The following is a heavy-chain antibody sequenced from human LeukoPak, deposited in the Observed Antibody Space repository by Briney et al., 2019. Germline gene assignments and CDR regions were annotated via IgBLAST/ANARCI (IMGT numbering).Heavy chain of an antibody. CDR1: GFTFSSYA. CDR3: AKRYSGSRGAFDI. CDR2: ISGSGGNT. D-gene: IGHD1-26*01. V-gene: IGHV3-23*01. J-gene: IGHJ3*02. Sequence: PGGSLRLSCAASGFTFSSYAMSWVRPAPGKGLEWVSTISGSGGNTYYADSVKGRFTISRDNSKNTLYLQMNSLRAEDTAVYDCAKRYSGSRGAFDIWGQGTMVTVSS.